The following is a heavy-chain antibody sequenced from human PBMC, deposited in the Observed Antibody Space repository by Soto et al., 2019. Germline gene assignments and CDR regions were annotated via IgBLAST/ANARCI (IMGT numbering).Heavy chain of an antibody. J-gene: IGHJ3*02. CDR2: IRDGGEST. V-gene: IGHV3-23*01. CDR1: GFIFGNYM. CDR3: APHVHCSGGSCHYDAFDI. D-gene: IGHD2-15*01. Sequence: EVQLLESGGGLVQPGESLRLSCAVSGFIFGNYMMTWVRQAPGTGLEWVSTIRDGGESTYYADSVKGRFTISRDNSKNTLYLQMDSLGVEDTAVYYCAPHVHCSGGSCHYDAFDIRGQGTMVTVSS.